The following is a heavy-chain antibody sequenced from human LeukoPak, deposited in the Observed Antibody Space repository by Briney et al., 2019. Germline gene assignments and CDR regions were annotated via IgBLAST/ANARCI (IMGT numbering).Heavy chain of an antibody. CDR1: GYTFTSYA. D-gene: IGHD5-18*01. J-gene: IGHJ4*02. CDR2: INAGNGNT. CDR3: ARVDTAMVPYFDY. Sequence: ASVKVSCKASGYTFTSYAMHWVRQAPGQRLEWMGWINAGNGNTKYSQKFQDRVTITRDTSASTAYMELSSLRSEDTAVYYCARVDTAMVPYFDYWGQGTLVTVSS. V-gene: IGHV1-3*01.